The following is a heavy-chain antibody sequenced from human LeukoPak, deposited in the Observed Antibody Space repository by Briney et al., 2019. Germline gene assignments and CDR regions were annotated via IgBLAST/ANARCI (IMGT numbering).Heavy chain of an antibody. J-gene: IGHJ4*02. V-gene: IGHV7-4-1*02. CDR1: GGTFSSYA. CDR3: ARADRFGEFYY. Sequence: ASVKVSCKASGGTFSSYAISWVRQAPGQGPEWMGWINTNTGNPTFAPGFTGRFVFSLDTSVSTAYLQISGLKAADTAVYYCARADRFGEFYYWGQGTLVTVSS. CDR2: INTNTGNP. D-gene: IGHD3-10*01.